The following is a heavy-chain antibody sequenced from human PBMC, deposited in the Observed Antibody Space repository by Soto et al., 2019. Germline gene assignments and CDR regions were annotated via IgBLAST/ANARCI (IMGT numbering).Heavy chain of an antibody. CDR1: GFTFSRYG. V-gene: IGHV3-48*02. CDR2: ISSSSSTL. Sequence: EVQVVESGGGLVQPGGSQRLSCAASGFTFSRYGMNWVRQAPGKGLEWVAYISSSSSTLYYADSVKGRFTISRDNAKNSLYLQMNSLRDEDTAVYYCARDGYCVSTTCYFLPDVWGQGTTVTVSS. J-gene: IGHJ6*02. CDR3: ARDGYCVSTTCYFLPDV. D-gene: IGHD2-2*03.